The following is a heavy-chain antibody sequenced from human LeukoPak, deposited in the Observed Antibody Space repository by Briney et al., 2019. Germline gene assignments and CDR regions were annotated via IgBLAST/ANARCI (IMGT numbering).Heavy chain of an antibody. CDR2: INSDGSST. D-gene: IGHD6-13*01. V-gene: IGHV3-74*01. CDR3: ARMMGRAAAGTVWFDP. J-gene: IGHJ5*02. Sequence: GGSLRLSCAASGFTFSSYWMHWVRQAPGKGLVWVSRINSDGSSTSYADSVKGRFTISRDNAKNTLSLQMNSLRAEDTAVYYCARMMGRAAAGTVWFDPWGQGTLVTVSS. CDR1: GFTFSSYW.